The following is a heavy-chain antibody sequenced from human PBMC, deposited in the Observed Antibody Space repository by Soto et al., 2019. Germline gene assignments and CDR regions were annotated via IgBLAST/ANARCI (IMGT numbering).Heavy chain of an antibody. Sequence: GGSLRLSCAASRFTFSSYAMSWVRQAPGKGLEWVSAIRGSGGSTYYADSVKGRFTISRDNSKNTLYLQMNSLRAEDTAVYYCAKCGDYDFWSGYSSLDYWGQGTLVTVSS. D-gene: IGHD3-3*01. CDR3: AKCGDYDFWSGYSSLDY. J-gene: IGHJ4*02. CDR2: IRGSGGST. CDR1: RFTFSSYA. V-gene: IGHV3-23*01.